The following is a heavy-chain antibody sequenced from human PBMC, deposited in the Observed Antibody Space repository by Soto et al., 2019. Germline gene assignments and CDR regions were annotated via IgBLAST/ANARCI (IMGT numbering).Heavy chain of an antibody. V-gene: IGHV3-73*01. D-gene: IGHD5-12*01. CDR1: GFTFSGSA. Sequence: GGSLRLSCAASGFTFSGSAMHWVRQASGKGLEWVGRIRSKANSYATAYAASVKGRFTISRDDSKNTAYLQMNSLKTEDTAVYHCTRRNSGYDTGTIDYWGQGTLVTGSS. CDR3: TRRNSGYDTGTIDY. J-gene: IGHJ4*02. CDR2: IRSKANSYAT.